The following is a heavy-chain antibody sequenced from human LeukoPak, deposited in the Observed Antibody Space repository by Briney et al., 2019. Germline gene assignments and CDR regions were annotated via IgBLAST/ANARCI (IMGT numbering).Heavy chain of an antibody. D-gene: IGHD3-22*01. V-gene: IGHV3-74*01. Sequence: PGGSLRLSCAASGFTFRSYWMHWVRQAPGKGLVWVSRINSDGNSTNYADSVKGRFTISRDNAKNTLYLQMNSPRAEDTAVYYCAKSDYYDNNGYLVSLSGGAFDIWGQGTMVTVSS. CDR3: AKSDYYDNNGYLVSLSGGAFDI. J-gene: IGHJ3*02. CDR2: INSDGNST. CDR1: GFTFRSYW.